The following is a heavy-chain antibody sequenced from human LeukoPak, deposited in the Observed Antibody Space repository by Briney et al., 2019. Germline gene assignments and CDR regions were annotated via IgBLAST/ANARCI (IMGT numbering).Heavy chain of an antibody. Sequence: GGSLRLSCAASGFTFSSYGMSWVRQAPGKGLEWVSAISGSGGSTYYADSVKGRFTISRDNSKNTLYLQMNSLRAEDTAVYYCAKGVSMVRGVPWFDPWGQGTLVTVPS. CDR3: AKGVSMVRGVPWFDP. D-gene: IGHD3-10*01. J-gene: IGHJ5*02. V-gene: IGHV3-23*01. CDR1: GFTFSSYG. CDR2: ISGSGGST.